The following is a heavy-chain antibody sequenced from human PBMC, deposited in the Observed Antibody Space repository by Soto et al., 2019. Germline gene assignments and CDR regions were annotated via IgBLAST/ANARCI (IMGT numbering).Heavy chain of an antibody. J-gene: IGHJ3*02. CDR1: GGSFSGYY. CDR2: VNHSGST. Sequence: SETLSLTCAVYGGSFSGYYWSWIRQPPGKGLEWIGEVNHSGSTNYNPSLKSRVTISVDTSKNQFSLKLSSVTAADTAVYYCARVSDILTGYYKHAFDIWGQGTMVPV. V-gene: IGHV4-34*01. CDR3: ARVSDILTGYYKHAFDI. D-gene: IGHD3-9*01.